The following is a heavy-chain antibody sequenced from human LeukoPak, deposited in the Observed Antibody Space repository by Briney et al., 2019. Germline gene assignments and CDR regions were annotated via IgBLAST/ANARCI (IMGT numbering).Heavy chain of an antibody. CDR1: GFTFSSYE. J-gene: IGHJ5*02. D-gene: IGHD3-22*01. CDR2: ISSSGSTI. V-gene: IGHV3-48*03. CDR3: ARGGNYYNWFDP. Sequence: PGGSLRLSCAASGFTFSSYEMNWVRQAPGKGLEGVSYISSSGSTIYYADSVKGRFTISRDNAKNSLYLQMNSLRAEDTAVYYCARGGNYYNWFDPWGQGTLVTVFS.